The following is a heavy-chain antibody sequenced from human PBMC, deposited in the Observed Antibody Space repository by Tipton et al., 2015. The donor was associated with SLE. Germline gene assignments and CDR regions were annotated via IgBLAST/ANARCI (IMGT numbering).Heavy chain of an antibody. CDR1: GGSISSGSYY. CDR2: IYTSGST. Sequence: TLSLTCTASGGSISSGSYYWSWIRQPAWKGLEWIGHIYTSGSTNSNPSLKSRVTISVDTSKNQFSLKLSSVTAADTAVYYCARGRPYYDFWSGYDFYYFDYWGQGTLVTVSS. CDR3: ARGRPYYDFWSGYDFYYFDY. V-gene: IGHV4-61*09. D-gene: IGHD3-3*01. J-gene: IGHJ4*02.